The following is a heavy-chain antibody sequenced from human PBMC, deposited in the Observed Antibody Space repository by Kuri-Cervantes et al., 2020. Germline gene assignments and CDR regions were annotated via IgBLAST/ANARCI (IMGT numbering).Heavy chain of an antibody. V-gene: IGHV3-15*01. CDR1: GFTFSNAW. CDR3: ARDSWLAFQH. Sequence: GESLKISCAASGFTFSNAWMSWVRQAPGKGLEWVGRIKSKTDGGTTDYAAPVKGRFTISRDDSKNTLYLQMNSLRAEDTAAYFCARDSWLAFQHWGQGTLVTVSS. J-gene: IGHJ1*01. D-gene: IGHD6-19*01. CDR2: IKSKTDGGTT.